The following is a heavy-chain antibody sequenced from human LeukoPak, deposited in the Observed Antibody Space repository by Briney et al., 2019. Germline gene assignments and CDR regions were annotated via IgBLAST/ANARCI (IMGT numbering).Heavy chain of an antibody. V-gene: IGHV4-38-2*02. D-gene: IGHD4-17*01. CDR1: GYSISSGYY. J-gene: IGHJ4*02. CDR2: IYHSGST. Sequence: PSETLSLTCTVSGYSISSGYYWGWIRQPPGKGLEWIGSIYHSGSTYYNPSLKSRVTISIDTSKNQFSLNLSSATAADTAVYYCATASTVTRVDYWGQGTLVTVSS. CDR3: ATASTVTRVDY.